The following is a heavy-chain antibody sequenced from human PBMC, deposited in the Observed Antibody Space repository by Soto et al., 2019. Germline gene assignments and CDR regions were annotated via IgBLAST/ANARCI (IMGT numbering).Heavy chain of an antibody. J-gene: IGHJ5*02. CDR3: ARETMVRGGRWFDP. CDR1: GGTFSSYA. Sequence: QVQLVQSGAEVKKPGSSVKVSCKASGGTFSSYAISWVRQAPGQGLEWMGGIIPIFGTANYAQKFQGRVTITADESTSTAYMERSSLRSEDTAVYYCARETMVRGGRWFDPWGQGTLVTVSS. CDR2: IIPIFGTA. D-gene: IGHD3-10*01. V-gene: IGHV1-69*01.